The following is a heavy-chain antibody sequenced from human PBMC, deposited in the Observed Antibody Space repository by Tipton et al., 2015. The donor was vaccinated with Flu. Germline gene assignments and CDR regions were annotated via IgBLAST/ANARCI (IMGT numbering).Heavy chain of an antibody. J-gene: IGHJ4*02. CDR2: VWYDGSNE. Sequence: LSCAASGFTFRSYGMHWVRQAPGKGLEWVAVVWYDGSNEYYADSVKGRFTISRDNSKNTLYPQMNSLRAEDTAVYYCARDEEPAAYYFDYWGQGTLVTVSS. CDR1: GFTFRSYG. V-gene: IGHV3-33*01. CDR3: ARDEEPAAYYFDY. D-gene: IGHD2-2*01.